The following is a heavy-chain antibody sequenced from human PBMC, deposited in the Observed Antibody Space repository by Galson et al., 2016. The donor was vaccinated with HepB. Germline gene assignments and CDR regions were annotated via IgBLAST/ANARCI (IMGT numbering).Heavy chain of an antibody. D-gene: IGHD3-16*01. J-gene: IGHJ4*02. CDR2: VRSSGNT. CDR1: GGSITDDS. V-gene: IGHV4-59*01. CDR3: ARLGGLGVVSPYFDS. Sequence: SETLSLTCTVSGGSITDDSWTWIRQPPGKGLEWIGYVRSSGNTNYSPYLESRVTISRDTSQNQFSLRLSSVTAADTAVYYCARLGGLGVVSPYFDSWGQGTLVTVSS.